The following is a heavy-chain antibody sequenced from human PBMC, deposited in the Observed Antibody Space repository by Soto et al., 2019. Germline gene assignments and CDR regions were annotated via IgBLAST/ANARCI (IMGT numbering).Heavy chain of an antibody. V-gene: IGHV3-23*01. CDR2: ISGSGGST. CDR3: AKVYVQQLVRGRAYYFDY. J-gene: IGHJ4*02. Sequence: EVQLLESGGGLVQPGGSLRLSCAASGFTFSSYAMSWVRQAPGKGLEWVSAISGSGGSTYYADSVKGRFTISRDNSKNTLYLQMNSLRAEDTAVYYRAKVYVQQLVRGRAYYFDYWGQGTLVTVSS. CDR1: GFTFSSYA. D-gene: IGHD6-13*01.